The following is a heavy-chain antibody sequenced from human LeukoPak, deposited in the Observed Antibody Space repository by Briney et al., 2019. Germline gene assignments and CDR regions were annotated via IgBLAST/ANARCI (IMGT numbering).Heavy chain of an antibody. V-gene: IGHV3-23*01. CDR1: GFTFSSYA. CDR3: AKDQLWFGEFGYFDY. J-gene: IGHJ4*02. D-gene: IGHD3-10*01. CDR2: ISGSGGST. Sequence: GGSLRLSCAASGFTFSSYAMSWVRQAPGKGLEWVSDISGSGGSTYYADSVKGRFTISRDNSKNTLYLQMNSLRAEDTAVYYCAKDQLWFGEFGYFDYWGQGTLVTVSS.